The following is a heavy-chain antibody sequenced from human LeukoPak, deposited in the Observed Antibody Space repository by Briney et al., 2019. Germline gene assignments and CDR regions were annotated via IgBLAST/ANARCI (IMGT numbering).Heavy chain of an antibody. V-gene: IGHV3-33*01. Sequence: GGSLRLSCAASGFPFDTYGMHWVRQAPGKGLGWVAVIWHDGDKNYYSDSVKGRFTASRDNSKNMLFLQMNDLAVEDTAVYFCARGTRVQLPRYYYHGLALWGQGTTVIVSS. CDR1: GFPFDTYG. CDR2: IWHDGDKN. D-gene: IGHD3-10*01. J-gene: IGHJ6*02. CDR3: ARGTRVQLPRYYYHGLAL.